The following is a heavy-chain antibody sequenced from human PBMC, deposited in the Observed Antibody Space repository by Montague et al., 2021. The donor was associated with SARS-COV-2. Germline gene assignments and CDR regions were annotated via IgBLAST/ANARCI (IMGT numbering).Heavy chain of an antibody. V-gene: IGHV4-4*07. CDR1: AGSINNYY. CDR2: IYPSGDT. CDR3: ASSYGSGYYGFDY. J-gene: IGHJ4*02. D-gene: IGHD3-10*01. Sequence: SETLSLTCTVSAGSINNYYWSWIRQSAGKGLEWIGRIYPSGDTNYNPSLKNRVTVSVDTSKSQFSLNLNSLTVADTAVYYCASSYGSGYYGFDYWGQGIPVTVSS.